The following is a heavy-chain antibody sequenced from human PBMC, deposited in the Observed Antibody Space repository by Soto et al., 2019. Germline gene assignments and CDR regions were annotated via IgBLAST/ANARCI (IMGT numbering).Heavy chain of an antibody. D-gene: IGHD4-17*01. CDR1: GGSISSSSYY. CDR3: ARHDGNYRDPLPSWFDP. J-gene: IGHJ5*02. Sequence: QLQLQESGPGLVKPSETLSLTCTVSGGSISSSSYYWGWIRQPPGKGLEWIGRIYYSGSTYYNPSLKSRVTISVDTSKNQFSLKLSSVTAADTAVYYCARHDGNYRDPLPSWFDPWGQGTLVTVSS. CDR2: IYYSGST. V-gene: IGHV4-39*01.